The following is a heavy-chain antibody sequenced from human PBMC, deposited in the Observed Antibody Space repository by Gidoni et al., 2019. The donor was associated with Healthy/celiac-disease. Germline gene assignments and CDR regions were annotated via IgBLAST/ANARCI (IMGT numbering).Heavy chain of an antibody. CDR1: GFTFDDYA. V-gene: IGHV3-9*01. D-gene: IGHD6-19*01. CDR3: ARSSVAGKGYYYYGMDV. Sequence: EVQLVESGGGLVQPGRSLRLSCAASGFTFDDYAMHWVRQAPGKGLEWVSGISWNSGSIGYADSVKGRFTISRDNAKNSLYLQMNSLRAEDTALYYCARSSVAGKGYYYYGMDVWGQGTTVTVSS. CDR2: ISWNSGSI. J-gene: IGHJ6*02.